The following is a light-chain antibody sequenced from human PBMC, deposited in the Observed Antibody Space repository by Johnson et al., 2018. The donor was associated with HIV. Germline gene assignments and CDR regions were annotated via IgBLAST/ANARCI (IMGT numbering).Light chain of an antibody. V-gene: IGLV1-51*01. CDR3: GTWDSSLSAVSYV. CDR1: SSNIGNNY. CDR2: DNN. J-gene: IGLJ1*01. Sequence: QAVLTQPPSVSAAPGQKVTISCSGSSSNIGNNYVSWYQQLPGTVPKLLIYDNNKRPSGIPDRFSGSKSGTSATLGITGLQTGDEADYYCGTWDSSLSAVSYVFGTGTKVTVL.